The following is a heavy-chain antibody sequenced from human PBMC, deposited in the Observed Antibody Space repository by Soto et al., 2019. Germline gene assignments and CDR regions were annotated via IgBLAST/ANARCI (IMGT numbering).Heavy chain of an antibody. Sequence: PSETLSLTCGVSGGTIRSPDWWTWVRQPPGKGLESIGEIFQSGSTNYTPSLESRVTISVDKSKNQFSLTLTSVTAADTAVYFCARGRGRYSSGWSWFDPWGQGILVTVSS. CDR2: IFQSGST. CDR3: ARGRGRYSSGWSWFDP. V-gene: IGHV4-4*02. J-gene: IGHJ5*02. D-gene: IGHD6-19*01. CDR1: GGTIRSPDW.